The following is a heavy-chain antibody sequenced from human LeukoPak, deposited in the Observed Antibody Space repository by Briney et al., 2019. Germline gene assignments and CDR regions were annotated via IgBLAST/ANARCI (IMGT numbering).Heavy chain of an antibody. CDR3: ARHVTYCSSTSCYTSGGFDY. Sequence: SETLSLTCTVSGGSISSYYWSWIRQPPGKELEWIGYIYYSGSTNYNPSLKSRVTISVDTSKNQFSLKLSSVTAADTAVYYCARHVTYCSSTSCYTSGGFDYWGQGTLVTVSS. D-gene: IGHD2-2*02. CDR2: IYYSGST. V-gene: IGHV4-59*08. J-gene: IGHJ4*02. CDR1: GGSISSYY.